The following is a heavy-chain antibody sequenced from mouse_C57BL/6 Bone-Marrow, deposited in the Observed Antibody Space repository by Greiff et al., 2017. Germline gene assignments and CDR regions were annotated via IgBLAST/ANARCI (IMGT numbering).Heavy chain of an antibody. Sequence: VQLQQSVAELVRPGASVKLSCTASGFNIKNNYMHWVKQRPEQGLEWIGRIDHANGNINYAPPLQGKATISADTAYNPAYLQLSILTSEDTAIYYCALTPDWYFDVWGTGTTVTVSS. CDR3: ALTPDWYFDV. V-gene: IGHV14-3*01. CDR1: GFNIKNNY. CDR2: IDHANGNI. J-gene: IGHJ1*03. D-gene: IGHD1-1*01.